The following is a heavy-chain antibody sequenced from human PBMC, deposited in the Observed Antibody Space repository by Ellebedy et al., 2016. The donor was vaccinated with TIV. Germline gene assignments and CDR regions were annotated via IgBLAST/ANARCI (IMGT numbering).Heavy chain of an antibody. CDR1: GFTFSSYG. Sequence: GESLKISCAASGFTFSSYGMHWVRQATGMGLEWVAVIWYDGSNKYYADSVKGRFTISRDNSKNTLYLQMNSLRTEETAVYYCERESGVFDPWGQGTLVTVSS. J-gene: IGHJ5*02. CDR2: IWYDGSNK. D-gene: IGHD7-27*01. V-gene: IGHV3-33*08. CDR3: ERESGVFDP.